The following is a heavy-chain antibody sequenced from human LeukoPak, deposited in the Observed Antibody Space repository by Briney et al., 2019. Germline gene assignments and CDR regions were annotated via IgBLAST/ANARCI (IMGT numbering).Heavy chain of an antibody. CDR3: AREVGATYFDY. J-gene: IGHJ4*02. D-gene: IGHD1-26*01. CDR1: GGSISGYY. CDR2: INHSGST. Sequence: SETLSLTCTVSGGSISGYYWSWIRQPPGKGLEWIGEINHSGSTNYNPSLKSRVTISVDTSKNQFSLKLSSVTAADTAVYYCAREVGATYFDYWGQGTLVTVSS. V-gene: IGHV4-34*01.